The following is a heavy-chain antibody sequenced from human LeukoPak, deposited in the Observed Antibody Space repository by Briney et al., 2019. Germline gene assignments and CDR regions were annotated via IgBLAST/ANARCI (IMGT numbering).Heavy chain of an antibody. CDR1: GGSISSSSYY. J-gene: IGHJ5*02. CDR2: IYYSGST. CDR3: ARGRGVWFGELFFFDP. D-gene: IGHD3-10*01. V-gene: IGHV4-39*07. Sequence: PSETLSLTCTVSGGSISSSSYYWGWIRQPPGKGLEWIGSIYYSGSTYYNPSLKSRVTISVDTSKNQFSLKLSSVTAADTAVYYCARGRGVWFGELFFFDPWGQGTLVTVSS.